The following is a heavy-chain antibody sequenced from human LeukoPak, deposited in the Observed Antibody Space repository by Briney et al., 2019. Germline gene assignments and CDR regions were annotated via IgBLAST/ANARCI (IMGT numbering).Heavy chain of an antibody. J-gene: IGHJ4*02. Sequence: GGSLRLSCAASGFTFSSYSMNWVRQAPGKGLEGVSSISSSSSYIYYADSVKGRFTISRDNAKNSLYLQMNSLRAEDTAVYYCARDGASNYYGSGSYDYWGQGTLVTVSS. CDR1: GFTFSSYS. CDR2: ISSSSSYI. CDR3: ARDGASNYYGSGSYDY. V-gene: IGHV3-21*01. D-gene: IGHD3-10*01.